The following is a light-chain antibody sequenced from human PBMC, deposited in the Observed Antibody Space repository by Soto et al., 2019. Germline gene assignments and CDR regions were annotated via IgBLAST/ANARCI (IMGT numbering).Light chain of an antibody. CDR2: GAS. V-gene: IGKV3-20*01. J-gene: IGKJ1*01. Sequence: EIVLTQSPGTLSLSQGARATLSCRASQSVSSNYLAWYQRKPGQAPRLLIYGASSRAIDIPNRFGGSGSVTDFTLTITTLEPEDFAVYYCQQYGSSPPTFGQGTKVDI. CDR3: QQYGSSPPT. CDR1: QSVSSNY.